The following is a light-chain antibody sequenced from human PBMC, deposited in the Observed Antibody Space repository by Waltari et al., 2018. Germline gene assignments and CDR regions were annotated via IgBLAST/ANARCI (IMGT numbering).Light chain of an antibody. J-gene: IGKJ2*01. Sequence: DIQVTQSPSSLSASVGDRVSITCRASQSIRTFLAWYQQKPGKAPNLLIYLASTLETGVPSRFSGSGSGTEFTLTLSSLQPDDFATYYCQQYNSVPYTFGQGTKVEI. CDR3: QQYNSVPYT. V-gene: IGKV1-5*03. CDR1: QSIRTF. CDR2: LAS.